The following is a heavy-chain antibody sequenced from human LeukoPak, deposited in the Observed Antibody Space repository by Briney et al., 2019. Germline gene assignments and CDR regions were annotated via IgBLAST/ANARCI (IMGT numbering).Heavy chain of an antibody. J-gene: IGHJ4*02. CDR2: INPSCGST. V-gene: IGHV1-46*01. Sequence: ASVKVSCKASGYTFTSYYMHWVRQAPGQGLEWMGIINPSCGSTNHAQKFQGRVTITMDTSTSTVYMELSSLRSEDTAVYYCARDNGHSSSSYFDYWGRGTLVTVSS. CDR3: ARDNGHSSSSYFDY. CDR1: GYTFTSYY. D-gene: IGHD6-6*01.